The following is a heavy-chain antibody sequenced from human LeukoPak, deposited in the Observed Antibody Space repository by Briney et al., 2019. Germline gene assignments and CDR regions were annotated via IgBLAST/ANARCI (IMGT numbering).Heavy chain of an antibody. Sequence: ASVKVSCKASGYTFTGYYMHWVRQAPGQGLEWMGWINPNSGGTNYAQKFQGRVTMTRDTSISTAYMELSRLRAEDTAVYYCARDGGYSYGKKGCFEKWGQGTLVTVSS. CDR2: INPNSGGT. CDR1: GYTFTGYY. CDR3: ARDGGYSYGKKGCFEK. J-gene: IGHJ4*02. V-gene: IGHV1-2*02. D-gene: IGHD5-18*01.